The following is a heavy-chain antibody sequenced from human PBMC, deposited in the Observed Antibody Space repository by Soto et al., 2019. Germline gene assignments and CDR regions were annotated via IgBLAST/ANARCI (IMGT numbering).Heavy chain of an antibody. Sequence: GGSLRLSCTASGFTFGDYAMSWFRQAPGKGLEWVGFIRSKAYGGTTEYAASVKGRFTISRDDSKSIAYLQMNSLKTEDIAVYYCTRALTDSSGYYHDAFDIWGQGTMVTVSS. V-gene: IGHV3-49*03. CDR2: IRSKAYGGTT. CDR3: TRALTDSSGYYHDAFDI. J-gene: IGHJ3*02. CDR1: GFTFGDYA. D-gene: IGHD3-22*01.